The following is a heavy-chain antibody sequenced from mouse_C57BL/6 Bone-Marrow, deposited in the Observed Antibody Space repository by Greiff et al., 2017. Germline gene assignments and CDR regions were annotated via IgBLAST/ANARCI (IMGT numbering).Heavy chain of an antibody. CDR3: ARSDYYGSSYDYFDY. Sequence: VQLQQSGAELVKPGASVKISCKASGYTFTDYYINWVKQRPGQGLEWIGKIGPGSGSTYYNEKFTGKATLTADKSSSTAYMQLSSLTSEDSAVYFCARSDYYGSSYDYFDYWGQGTTLTVSS. J-gene: IGHJ2*01. CDR2: IGPGSGST. V-gene: IGHV1-77*01. D-gene: IGHD1-1*01. CDR1: GYTFTDYY.